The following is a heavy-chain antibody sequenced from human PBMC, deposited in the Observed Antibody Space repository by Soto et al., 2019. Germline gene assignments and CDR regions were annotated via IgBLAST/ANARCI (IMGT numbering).Heavy chain of an antibody. CDR2: ISYDGSNK. CDR3: ARGSGRNYGFWRGDSKNYYAYGMDA. CDR1: GFTFSSYD. V-gene: IGHV3-30*04. D-gene: IGHD3-3*01. J-gene: IGHJ6*01. Sequence: GGSLRLSCAASGFTFSSYDMHWVRQAPGKGLEWVTVISYDGSNKNYATSVKGRFTISRDNSKNTLYLQMNSLRAEDTAVYYCARGSGRNYGFWRGDSKNYYAYGMDAWGQGTTVTVSS.